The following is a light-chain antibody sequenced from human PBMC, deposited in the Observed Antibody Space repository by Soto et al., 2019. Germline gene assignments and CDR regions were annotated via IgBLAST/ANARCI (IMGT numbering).Light chain of an antibody. J-gene: IGLJ2*01. CDR2: EVS. V-gene: IGLV2-14*01. CDR1: SSDIGGYNY. Sequence: QSALTKSASVSGSPGQSITISCTGTSSDIGGYNYVSWYQQHPDKPPKIMIFEVSKRPSGVSNRFSGSKSGNTASLTISGLLPEDEADYYCSSYTTSSTVAFGGGTQLTVL. CDR3: SSYTTSSTVA.